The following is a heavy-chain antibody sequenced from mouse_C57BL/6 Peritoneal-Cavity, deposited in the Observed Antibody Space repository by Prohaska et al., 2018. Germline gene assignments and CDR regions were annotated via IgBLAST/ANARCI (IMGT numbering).Heavy chain of an antibody. D-gene: IGHD2-4*01. CDR2: IEPNSGGT. J-gene: IGHJ3*01. CDR3: ARGGLYEYEPSLAY. CDR1: GYTFTSYW. V-gene: IGHV1-72*01. Sequence: QVQLQQPGAELVKPGASVKLSCKASGYTFTSYWMHWLKQRPGRGLAWIGRIEPNSGGTKYNEKFKSKATLTVDKPSSTVYRQLSSLTSEDSAVYYGARGGLYEYEPSLAYWGQGTLVTVSA.